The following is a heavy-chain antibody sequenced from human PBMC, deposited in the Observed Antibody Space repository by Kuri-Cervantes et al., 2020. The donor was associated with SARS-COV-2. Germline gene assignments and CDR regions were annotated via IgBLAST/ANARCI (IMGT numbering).Heavy chain of an antibody. D-gene: IGHD2-2*01. CDR3: AKHYCSSTSCSYYFDY. CDR2: ISGSGGST. Sequence: GESLKISCAASGFTFSSYAMSWVRQAPGKGLEWVSAISGSGGSTYYADSVKGRFTISRDNSKNTLHLQMNSLRAEDTAVYYCAKHYCSSTSCSYYFDYWGQGTLVTVSS. V-gene: IGHV3-23*01. CDR1: GFTFSSYA. J-gene: IGHJ4*02.